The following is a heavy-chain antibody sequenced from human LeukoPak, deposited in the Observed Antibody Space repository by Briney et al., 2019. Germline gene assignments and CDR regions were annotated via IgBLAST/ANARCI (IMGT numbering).Heavy chain of an antibody. D-gene: IGHD1-26*01. CDR2: INTNTGNP. CDR3: ARRGTRDTGNGFDI. Sequence: ASVKVSCKASAYPFISYAMNWVRQAPGQGLEWMGWINTNTGNPTYARGFTGRFVFSLDTSVSTAYLQISSLKAEDTAVYYCARRGTRDTGNGFDIWGQGTMVTVSS. CDR1: AYPFISYA. V-gene: IGHV7-4-1*02. J-gene: IGHJ3*02.